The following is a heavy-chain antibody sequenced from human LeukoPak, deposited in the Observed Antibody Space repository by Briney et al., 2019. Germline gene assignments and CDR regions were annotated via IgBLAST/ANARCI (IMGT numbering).Heavy chain of an antibody. Sequence: PGGSLRLSCAASGFTFSSYGMHWVRQAPGKGLEWVAFIRYDGSNKYYADSVKGRFTISRDNSKNTLYLQMNSLRAEDTAAYYCAKDYGGATGPFRYYYYMDVWGKGTTVTVSS. CDR3: AKDYGGATGPFRYYYYMDV. CDR2: IRYDGSNK. J-gene: IGHJ6*03. D-gene: IGHD1-26*01. V-gene: IGHV3-30*02. CDR1: GFTFSSYG.